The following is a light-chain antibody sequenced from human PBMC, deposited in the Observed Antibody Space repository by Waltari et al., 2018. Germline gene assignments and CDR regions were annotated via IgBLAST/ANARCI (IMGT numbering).Light chain of an antibody. J-gene: IGKJ1*01. CDR2: DAS. CDR3: QMYVRLPVT. CDR1: QSVGRA. V-gene: IGKV3-20*01. Sequence: EIVLTQSPGSLALSPGERAPLSCRASQSVGRALAWYQQKPGQAPRLLIYDASSRATGISDKFSGSGSGTDFSLTISRVEPEDFAVYFCQMYVRLPVTFGQGTQVEVK.